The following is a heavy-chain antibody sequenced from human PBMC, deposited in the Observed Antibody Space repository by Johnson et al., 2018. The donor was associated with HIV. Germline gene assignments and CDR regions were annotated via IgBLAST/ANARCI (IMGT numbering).Heavy chain of an antibody. J-gene: IGHJ3*02. V-gene: IGHV3-30*02. CDR2: IRHDGGEK. D-gene: IGHD2-15*01. CDR3: ARLRSPDAFDI. CDR1: GFTFSSYG. Sequence: QVQFVESVGRVVQPGGSLRLSCAASGFTFSSYGMHWVRQAPGKGLEWVAFIRHDGGEKYYADSVKGRFTISRDNSKNTLYLQMNSLRAEDTAVYYCARLRSPDAFDIWGQGTMVTVSS.